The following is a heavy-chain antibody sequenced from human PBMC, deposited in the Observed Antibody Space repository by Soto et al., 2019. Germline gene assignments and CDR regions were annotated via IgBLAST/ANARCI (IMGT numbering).Heavy chain of an antibody. V-gene: IGHV1-18*04. CDR1: GDTFPSYG. CDR2: ISAYTGNT. J-gene: IGHJ6*02. CDR3: ARDSYGIGMDV. Sequence: QVQLVQSGAEVKKPGASVKVSCKASGDTFPSYGISWVRQAPEQGLEWMGWISAYTGNTNYTRKLQGRVTMTTDPPTSTAYMELRSLRADVTAVYYCARDSYGIGMDVWGQGTTVTVSS. D-gene: IGHD5-18*01.